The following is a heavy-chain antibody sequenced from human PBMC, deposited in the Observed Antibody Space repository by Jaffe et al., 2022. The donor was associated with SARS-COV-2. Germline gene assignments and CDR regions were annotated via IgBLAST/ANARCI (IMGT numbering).Heavy chain of an antibody. CDR1: GFSFVDHN. D-gene: IGHD6-25*01. J-gene: IGHJ4*02. Sequence: EVQLVESGGVVVQPGGSLRLSCAASGFSFVDHNMHWVRQGPGKGLEWVSLISWNGHSTYYADSVKGRFTISRDNSKDSLYLQMNSLRTEDTALYYCTKGPPHSSGWHTFDYWGRGTLVTVSS. CDR3: TKGPPHSSGWHTFDY. V-gene: IGHV3-43*01. CDR2: ISWNGHST.